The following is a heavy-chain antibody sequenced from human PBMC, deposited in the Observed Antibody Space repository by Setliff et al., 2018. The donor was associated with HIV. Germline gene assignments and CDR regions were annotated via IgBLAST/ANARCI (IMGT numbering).Heavy chain of an antibody. V-gene: IGHV3-66*02. CDR2: PYSGGTI. CDR1: GFTGTSHY. J-gene: IGHJ4*02. Sequence: GGSLTLSCAVSGFTGTSHYMTWVRQAPGKGLEWVSIPYSGGTIHYADSVKGRFTISRDVSKNTLFLQMNSLTTEDTAIYFCARGSQRANSVTTPFDYWGQGTLVTAPQ. CDR3: ARGSQRANSVTTPFDY. D-gene: IGHD4-17*01.